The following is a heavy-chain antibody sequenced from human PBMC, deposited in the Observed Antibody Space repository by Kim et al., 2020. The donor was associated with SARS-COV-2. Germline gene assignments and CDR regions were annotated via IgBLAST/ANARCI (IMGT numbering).Heavy chain of an antibody. CDR1: GFTFSSYW. CDR2: INSDGSST. CDR3: ARVGSSSWHTWSDY. D-gene: IGHD6-13*01. V-gene: IGHV3-74*01. J-gene: IGHJ4*02. Sequence: GGSLRLSCAASGFTFSSYWMHWVRQAPGKGLVWVSRINSDGSSTSYADSVKGRFTISRDNAKNTLYLQMNSLRAEDTAVYYCARVGSSSWHTWSDYWGQGTLVTVSS.